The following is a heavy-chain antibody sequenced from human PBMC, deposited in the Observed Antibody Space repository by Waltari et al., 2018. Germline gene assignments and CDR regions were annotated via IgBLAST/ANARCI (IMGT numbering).Heavy chain of an antibody. CDR3: AKSGRSPWAFDI. Sequence: EVQLVESGGGLVQPGGSLRLSCTASGFTFSSYGMTWVRQAPGKGLGWVSAMGVSTGSTNYADSVGGRFTISRDNSKNTLYLQMNSLRAEDTALYYCAKSGRSPWAFDIWGQGTMVTVSS. CDR2: MGVSTGST. CDR1: GFTFSSYG. J-gene: IGHJ3*02. V-gene: IGHV3-23*04. D-gene: IGHD3-10*01.